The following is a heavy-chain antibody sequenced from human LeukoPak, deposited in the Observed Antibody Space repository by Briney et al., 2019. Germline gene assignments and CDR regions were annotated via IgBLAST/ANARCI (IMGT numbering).Heavy chain of an antibody. CDR1: GYTFTGYY. D-gene: IGHD4-23*01. CDR3: ARGPSPTTVVNDY. J-gene: IGHJ4*02. CDR2: INPNSGGT. Sequence: ASVKVSCKASGYTFTGYYMHWVRQAPGQGLEWMGWINPNSGGTNYAQKLQGRVTMTRDTSISTAYMELSRLRSDDTAVYYCARGPSPTTVVNDYWGQGTLVTVSS. V-gene: IGHV1-2*02.